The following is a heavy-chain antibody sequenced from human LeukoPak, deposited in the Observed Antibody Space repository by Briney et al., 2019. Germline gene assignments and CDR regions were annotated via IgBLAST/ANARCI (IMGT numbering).Heavy chain of an antibody. CDR1: RFTFNTYA. CDR3: ASKDLIYYYDSSDHQGTFDY. D-gene: IGHD3-22*01. J-gene: IGHJ4*02. CDR2: ISGNGDIT. V-gene: IGHV3-23*01. Sequence: HAGGSLRLSCAASRFTFNTYAVNWVRQAPGKGLEWVSAISGNGDITYYADSVRGRFTISRDNSKNTLYLQMNSLRSDDTAVYYCASKDLIYYYDSSDHQGTFDYWGQGTLVTVSS.